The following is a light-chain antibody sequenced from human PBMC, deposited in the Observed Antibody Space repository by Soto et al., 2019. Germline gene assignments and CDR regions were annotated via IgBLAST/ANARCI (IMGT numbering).Light chain of an antibody. CDR3: SSFTSSHTWV. J-gene: IGLJ3*02. Sequence: QAVVTQPASVSGSPGQSITISCTGTTSDVGGYNYVSWYQQHPGKVPKAIIYEVTNRPSGISNRFSGSKSGNTASLTISGLQAEDEADYHCSSFTSSHTWVFGGGTKLTVL. CDR2: EVT. V-gene: IGLV2-14*01. CDR1: TSDVGGYNY.